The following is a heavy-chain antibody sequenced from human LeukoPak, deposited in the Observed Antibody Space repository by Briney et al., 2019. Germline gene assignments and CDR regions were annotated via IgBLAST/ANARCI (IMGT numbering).Heavy chain of an antibody. V-gene: IGHV3-64*01. D-gene: IGHD1-26*01. J-gene: IGHJ4*02. CDR3: ARGDSGSHLDY. CDR2: ISNNGGST. CDR1: GFTFSSYA. Sequence: RLSCVASGFTFSSYAMHWVRQAPGKGLEYVSAISNNGGSTYYANSVKGRFTISRDNSKNTLSLQMGSLRAEDKAVYYCARGDSGSHLDYWGQGSLVTVSS.